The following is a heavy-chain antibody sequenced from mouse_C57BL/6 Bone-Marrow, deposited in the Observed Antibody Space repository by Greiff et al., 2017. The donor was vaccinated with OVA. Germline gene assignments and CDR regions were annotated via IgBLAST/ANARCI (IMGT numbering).Heavy chain of an antibody. Sequence: EVQLQQSVAELVRPGASVKLSCTASGFHIKNTYMHWVKQRPEQGLEWIGRIDPANGNTKYAPKFQGKATITADTSSNTAYLQLSSLTSEDTAIYYCAPITTVVAHFDYWGQGTTLTVSS. CDR2: IDPANGNT. J-gene: IGHJ2*01. CDR1: GFHIKNTY. D-gene: IGHD1-1*01. V-gene: IGHV14-3*01. CDR3: APITTVVAHFDY.